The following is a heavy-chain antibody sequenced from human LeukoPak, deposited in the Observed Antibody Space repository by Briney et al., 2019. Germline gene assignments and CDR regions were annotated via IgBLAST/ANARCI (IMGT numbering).Heavy chain of an antibody. J-gene: IGHJ4*02. CDR2: IIPILSIA. CDR3: ARDGGLNYGDYEFYFDY. V-gene: IGHV1-69*04. CDR1: GGTFSSYA. D-gene: IGHD4-17*01. Sequence: ASVKVSCKASGGTFSSYAISWVRQAPGQGLEWMGRIIPILSIANYAQKFQGRVTITADKSTSTAYMELSSLRSEDTAVYYCARDGGLNYGDYEFYFDYWGQGTLVTVSS.